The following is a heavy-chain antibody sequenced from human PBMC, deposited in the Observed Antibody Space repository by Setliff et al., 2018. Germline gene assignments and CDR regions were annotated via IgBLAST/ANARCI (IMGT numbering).Heavy chain of an antibody. CDR1: GYTFTSYA. Sequence: ASVKVSCKASGYTFTSYAFSWVRQAPGQGLEWMGWMNPNSGNTGYAQKFQGRVTMTEDTSTDTAYMELSSLRSEDTAVYYCATNSGGNTIDAFDIWGQGTMVTVSS. J-gene: IGHJ3*02. CDR2: MNPNSGNT. CDR3: ATNSGGNTIDAFDI. D-gene: IGHD2-15*01. V-gene: IGHV1-8*02.